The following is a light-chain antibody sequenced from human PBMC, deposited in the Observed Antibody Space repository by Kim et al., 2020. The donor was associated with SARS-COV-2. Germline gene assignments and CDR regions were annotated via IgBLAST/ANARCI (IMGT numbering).Light chain of an antibody. CDR2: AAS. V-gene: IGKV1-17*03. J-gene: IGKJ4*01. Sequence: ASVGDRVTITCRASQGITNYLAWFQQKPGKVPKRLIFAASNLHSGVPSRFSGSGSGTEFSLTISSMQPEDVATYFCLQHSDSPVTFGGGTKVDIK. CDR1: QGITNY. CDR3: LQHSDSPVT.